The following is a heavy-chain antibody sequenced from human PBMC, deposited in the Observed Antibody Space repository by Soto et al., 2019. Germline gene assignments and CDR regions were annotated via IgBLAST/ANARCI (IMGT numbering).Heavy chain of an antibody. J-gene: IGHJ1*01. CDR1: GFIFSSYG. V-gene: IGHV3-33*01. CDR2: IWFDGSNK. CDR3: ARGGDAF. D-gene: IGHD2-21*01. Sequence: QVQLVESGGGVVQPGRSLRLSCAASGFIFSSYGMHWVRQAPGKGLEWVAVIWFDGSNKNYADSVKGRFTISRDNSKNTLYLQMHSLRSEDTAVYYCARGGDAFGGQGTLVTVSS.